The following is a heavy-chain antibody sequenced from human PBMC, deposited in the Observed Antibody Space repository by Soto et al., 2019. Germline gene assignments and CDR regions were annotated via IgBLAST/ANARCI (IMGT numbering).Heavy chain of an antibody. CDR1: SGSISTANW. CDR3: ARRGGGVVLTATTPCDY. D-gene: IGHD2-21*02. Sequence: QVPLQESGPRLVRPSGTLSLTCTVSSGSISTANWWSWVRQPPGRGLEWIGEIYHSGSTNYNLSLQSRVTLSVDKPKNPFSLRLSSVTAADTAMYYCARRGGGVVLTATTPCDYWGQGTRVTVSS. V-gene: IGHV4-4*02. CDR2: IYHSGST. J-gene: IGHJ4*02.